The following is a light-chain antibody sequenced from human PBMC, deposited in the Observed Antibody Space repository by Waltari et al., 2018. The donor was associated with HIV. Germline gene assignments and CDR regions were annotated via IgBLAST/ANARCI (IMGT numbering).Light chain of an antibody. CDR1: KIGSKS. CDR2: EDS. Sequence: SYVLTQSPSVSVAPGQTASITCGGNKIGSKSVHWYRQRPGQAPVLVVYEDSTRPSGIPERFSGSNSGNTATLTISRVEAGDEADYYCHVWDSSSDHQVFGGGTKLTVL. V-gene: IGLV3-21*02. J-gene: IGLJ3*02. CDR3: HVWDSSSDHQV.